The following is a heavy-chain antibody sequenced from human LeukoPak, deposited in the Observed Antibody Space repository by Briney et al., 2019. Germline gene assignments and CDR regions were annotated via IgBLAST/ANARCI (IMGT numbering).Heavy chain of an antibody. D-gene: IGHD5-24*01. Sequence: SETLSLTCTVSGGPINSYFWSWMWQSPGKGLEWLGYIYYSGSTSYNPSLMSRVTISIDTSKNHFSLRLTSVTAADTAVYYCARGGWLKSGDYFDYWGQGTLVTVSS. J-gene: IGHJ4*02. V-gene: IGHV4-59*01. CDR1: GGPINSYF. CDR2: IYYSGST. CDR3: ARGGWLKSGDYFDY.